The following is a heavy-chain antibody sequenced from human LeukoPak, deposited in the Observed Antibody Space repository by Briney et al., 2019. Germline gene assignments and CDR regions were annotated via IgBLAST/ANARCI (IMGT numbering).Heavy chain of an antibody. J-gene: IGHJ4*02. CDR2: IYGGGST. Sequence: GGSLRLSCAASGFTVSSNYMSWVRQAPGKGLEWVSVIYGGGSTYYADSVKGRFTISRDNSKNTLYLQMNSLRAEDTAVYYCAREGYDILTGYSPRYFDYWGQGTLVTVSS. CDR1: GFTVSSNY. D-gene: IGHD3-9*01. CDR3: AREGYDILTGYSPRYFDY. V-gene: IGHV3-53*01.